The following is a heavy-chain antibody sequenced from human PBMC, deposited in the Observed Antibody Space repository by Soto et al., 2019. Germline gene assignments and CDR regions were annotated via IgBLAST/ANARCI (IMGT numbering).Heavy chain of an antibody. J-gene: IGHJ4*02. CDR3: ARDYYDILTGYSMFDY. V-gene: IGHV4-59*01. Sequence: SETLSLTCTVSGGSINSNYWSWIRQPPGKGLEWIGYIYHSGSTNYNPSLMSRVTISLHTSKSQFSLKLSSVTAADTAVYYCARDYYDILTGYSMFDYWGQGTLVTVSS. CDR1: GGSINSNY. D-gene: IGHD3-9*01. CDR2: IYHSGST.